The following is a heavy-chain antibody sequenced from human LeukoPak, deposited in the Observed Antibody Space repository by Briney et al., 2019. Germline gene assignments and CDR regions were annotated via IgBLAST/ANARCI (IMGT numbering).Heavy chain of an antibody. J-gene: IGHJ4*02. D-gene: IGHD3-22*01. Sequence: GGSLRLSCAASGFTFSNYAMNWVRQAPGKGLEWVSSISGRSTDIYYADSVKGRFTISRDNAKNSLYLQMNSLRAEDTAVYYCARRDYYDSSGYGYWGQGTLVTVSS. CDR3: ARRDYYDSSGYGY. V-gene: IGHV3-21*01. CDR2: ISGRSTDI. CDR1: GFTFSNYA.